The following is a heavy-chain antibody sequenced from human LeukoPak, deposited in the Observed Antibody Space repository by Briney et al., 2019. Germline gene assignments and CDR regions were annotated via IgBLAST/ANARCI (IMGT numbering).Heavy chain of an antibody. CDR1: GGSISSYY. Sequence: SETLSLTCTVSGGSISSYYWSWIRQPPRKGLEWIGYIYYSGSTNYNPSLKSRVTISVDTSKNQFSLKLSSVTAADTAVYYCAREGYCSGGSCPRAEYMDVWGKGTTVTVSS. V-gene: IGHV4-59*01. CDR3: AREGYCSGGSCPRAEYMDV. D-gene: IGHD2-15*01. J-gene: IGHJ6*03. CDR2: IYYSGST.